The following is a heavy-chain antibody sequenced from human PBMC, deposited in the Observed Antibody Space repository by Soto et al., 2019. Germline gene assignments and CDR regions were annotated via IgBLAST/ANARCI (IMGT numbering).Heavy chain of an antibody. CDR2: IIPIFGTA. CDR1: GGPFSSYA. Sequence: SVEGSSKASGGPFSSYAVSWVRQAPGQGLEWIGGIIPIFGTANYSQKFQGRVTITADESTSTAYMELSSLRSEDTAVYYCAIHPKVLRFLEWSLYYYYGMDVWGQGTTVTVSS. D-gene: IGHD3-3*01. J-gene: IGHJ6*01. V-gene: IGHV1-69*13. CDR3: AIHPKVLRFLEWSLYYYYGMDV.